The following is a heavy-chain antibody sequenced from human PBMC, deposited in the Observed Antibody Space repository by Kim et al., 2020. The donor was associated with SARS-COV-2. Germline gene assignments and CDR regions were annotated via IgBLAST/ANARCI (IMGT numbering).Heavy chain of an antibody. CDR1: GGTFSSYA. V-gene: IGHV1-69*13. CDR3: ASGPVIFGVVIIRLDY. D-gene: IGHD3-3*01. J-gene: IGHJ4*02. Sequence: SVKVSCKASGGTFSSYAISWVRQAPGQGLEWMGGIIPIFGTANYAQKFQGRVTITADESTSTAYMELSSLRSEDTAVYYCASGPVIFGVVIIRLDYWGQGTLVTVSS. CDR2: IIPIFGTA.